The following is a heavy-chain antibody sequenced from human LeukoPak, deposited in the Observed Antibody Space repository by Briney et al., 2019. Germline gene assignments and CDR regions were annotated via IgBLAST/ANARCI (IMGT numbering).Heavy chain of an antibody. CDR2: INWDGGST. CDR3: ARTVSSAGWSDDAFDI. V-gene: IGHV3-20*04. CDR1: GFTFDDYG. Sequence: GGSLRLSCAASGFTFDDYGMSWARQAPGRGLEWVSGINWDGGSTGYADSVKGRFTISRDNAKNFLYLQMNSLRAEDTALSYCARTVSSAGWSDDAFDIWGQGTMVTVSS. D-gene: IGHD6-19*01. J-gene: IGHJ3*02.